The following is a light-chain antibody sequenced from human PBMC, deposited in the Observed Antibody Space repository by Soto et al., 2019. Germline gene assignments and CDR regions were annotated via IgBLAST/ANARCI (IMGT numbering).Light chain of an antibody. Sequence: EIVMTHSPATLSVSPGERATLSCRASQSVSSNLAWYQQKPGQAPRVVSFGASTRATGIPARFSGSGSGTEFTLTISSLKSEDFEVYYCQQYNNWPRTFGQGTKVDI. J-gene: IGKJ1*01. CDR3: QQYNNWPRT. CDR1: QSVSSN. V-gene: IGKV3-15*01. CDR2: GAS.